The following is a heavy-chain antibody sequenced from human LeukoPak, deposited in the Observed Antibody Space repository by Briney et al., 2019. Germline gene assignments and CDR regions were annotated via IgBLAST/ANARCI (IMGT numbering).Heavy chain of an antibody. D-gene: IGHD5-18*01. CDR2: IRYDGTEK. CDR1: GFTFSSYG. V-gene: IGHV3-30*02. Sequence: PGGSLRLSCAASGFTFSSYGMHWVRQAPGKGLEWVAFIRYDGTEKYYGDSVKGRFTISRDNSKNTLYLQMNSLRAEDTAVYYCAKPDGYSYGWYYFDYWGQGTLVTVSS. CDR3: AKPDGYSYGWYYFDY. J-gene: IGHJ4*02.